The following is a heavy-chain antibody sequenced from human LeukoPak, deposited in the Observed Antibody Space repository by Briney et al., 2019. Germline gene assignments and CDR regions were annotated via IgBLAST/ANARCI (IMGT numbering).Heavy chain of an antibody. J-gene: IGHJ6*03. CDR3: AAFGGAVTDPIFYYYYYMDV. CDR2: IVVGSGNT. D-gene: IGHD2-21*01. V-gene: IGHV1-58*01. CDR1: GFTFTSSA. Sequence: TSVKVSCKASGFTFTSSAVQWVRQARGQRLEWIRWIVVGSGNTNYAQKFQERVTITRDMSTSTAYTEPSSLRSEDTAVYYCAAFGGAVTDPIFYYYYYMDVWGKGTTVTVSS.